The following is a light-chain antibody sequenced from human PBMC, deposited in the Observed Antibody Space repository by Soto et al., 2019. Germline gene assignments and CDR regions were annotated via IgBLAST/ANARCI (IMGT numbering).Light chain of an antibody. CDR2: DAS. Sequence: EIVLTQSPATLSLSPGERATLSCGASQSVSNNYLAWFQQKPGLAPRLLIYDASTRATGIPDRFSGSGSGTDFTLTISRLEPEDFAVYCCQQYGSSPRTFGQGTKVEIK. CDR3: QQYGSSPRT. CDR1: QSVSNNY. V-gene: IGKV3D-20*01. J-gene: IGKJ1*01.